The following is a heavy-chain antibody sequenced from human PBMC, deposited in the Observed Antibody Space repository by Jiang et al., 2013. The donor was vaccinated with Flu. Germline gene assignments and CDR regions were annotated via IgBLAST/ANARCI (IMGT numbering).Heavy chain of an antibody. CDR3: TRSPTWNYPYSFDY. J-gene: IGHJ4*03. Sequence: QSGSELKKPGASVRISCKAFGYIFTNYAINWVRQAPGQGLEWMGWINTNTGNPTYAQDFTGRFVFSLDTSVDTAYLQISSLKAEDTALYFCTRSPTWNYPYSFDYWGQGTAVTVSS. V-gene: IGHV7-4-1*02. D-gene: IGHD1-7*01. CDR2: INTNTGNP. CDR1: GYIFTNYA.